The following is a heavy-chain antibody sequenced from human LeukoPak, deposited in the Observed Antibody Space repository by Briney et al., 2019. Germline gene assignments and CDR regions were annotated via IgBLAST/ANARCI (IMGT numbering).Heavy chain of an antibody. D-gene: IGHD3-10*01. CDR3: ATDYYGSGSLMDV. Sequence: GGSLRLSCAASGFTFSSYAMHWVRQAPGKGLEWVAVISYDGSNKYYADSVKGRFTISRDNSKNTLYLQMNSLRAEDTAVYYCATDYYGSGSLMDVWGKGTTVTVSS. CDR2: ISYDGSNK. V-gene: IGHV3-30*04. J-gene: IGHJ6*04. CDR1: GFTFSSYA.